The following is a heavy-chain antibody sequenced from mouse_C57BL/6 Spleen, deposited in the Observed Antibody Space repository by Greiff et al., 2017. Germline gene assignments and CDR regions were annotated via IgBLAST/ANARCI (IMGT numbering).Heavy chain of an antibody. D-gene: IGHD2-5*01. CDR3: AAYYSNYGAMDY. CDR1: GYAFSSSW. J-gene: IGHJ4*01. V-gene: IGHV1-82*01. Sequence: VQLVESGPELVKPGASVKISCKASGYAFSSSWMNWVKQRPGQGLEWIGRIYPGDGDTNYNGKFKGKATLTADKSSSTAYMQLSSLTSGDSAVYFCAAYYSNYGAMDYWGQGTSVTVSS. CDR2: IYPGDGDT.